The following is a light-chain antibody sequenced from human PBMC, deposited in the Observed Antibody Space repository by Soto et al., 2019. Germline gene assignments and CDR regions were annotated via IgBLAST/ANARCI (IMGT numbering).Light chain of an antibody. CDR1: TSPIGHYDY. V-gene: IGLV2-14*03. CDR3: CSLTTSHAYV. J-gene: IGLJ1*01. Sequence: QSALPQPAAVSGSAGHSITISCPQTTSPIGHYDYVSWYQQHPGKAPRLMIYHGTSRPPGVSNRYSGSKAGSSASLTISGLQAVDEADYYCCSLTTSHAYVFGRGTMVTVL. CDR2: HGT.